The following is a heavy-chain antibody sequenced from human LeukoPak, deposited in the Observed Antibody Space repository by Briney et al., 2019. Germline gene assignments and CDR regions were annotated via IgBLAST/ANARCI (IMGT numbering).Heavy chain of an antibody. J-gene: IGHJ4*02. CDR1: GYIFAGYY. CDR3: ARGPGGGYDWLGY. D-gene: IGHD5-12*01. Sequence: ASVKVSCKASGYIFAGYYLHWVRQAPGQGLEWMGWSNHTSGSTNYAQKFQGRVTMTRDTSISTAYMELSRLRSDDTAVYYCARGPGGGYDWLGYWGQGTLVTVSS. V-gene: IGHV1-2*02. CDR2: SNHTSGST.